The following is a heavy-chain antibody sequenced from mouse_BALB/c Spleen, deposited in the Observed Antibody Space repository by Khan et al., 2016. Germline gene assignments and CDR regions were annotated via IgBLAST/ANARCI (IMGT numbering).Heavy chain of an antibody. CDR1: GYSITSGYY. J-gene: IGHJ1*01. Sequence: EVQLQESGSGLVKPSQSLSLTCSVTGYSITSGYYWNWIRQFPGNKLEWMGYISYDGSNNYNPSLKNRISITRDTSQNQFFLKLNSVTTEDTATYYCARDPFYYYGSSYWYFDVWGAGTTVTVSS. CDR3: ARDPFYYYGSSYWYFDV. D-gene: IGHD1-1*01. CDR2: ISYDGSN. V-gene: IGHV3-6*02.